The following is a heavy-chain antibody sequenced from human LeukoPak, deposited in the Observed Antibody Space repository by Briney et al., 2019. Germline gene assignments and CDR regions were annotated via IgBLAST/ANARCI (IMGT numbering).Heavy chain of an antibody. CDR3: ARGEYSYGFLDYFDY. CDR1: GGSISSYY. J-gene: IGHJ4*02. CDR2: IYTSGST. D-gene: IGHD5-18*01. Sequence: PSETLSLTCTVSGGSISSYYWSWIRQPAGKGLEWIGRIYTSGSTNYNPSLKSRVTTSVDKSKNQFSLKLSSVTAADTAVYYCARGEYSYGFLDYFDYWGQGTLVTVSS. V-gene: IGHV4-4*07.